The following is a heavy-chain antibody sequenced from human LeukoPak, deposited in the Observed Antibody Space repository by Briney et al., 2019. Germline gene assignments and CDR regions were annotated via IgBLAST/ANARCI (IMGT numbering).Heavy chain of an antibody. CDR1: GGSISSSSYY. CDR2: IYYSGST. V-gene: IGHV4-39*01. D-gene: IGHD6-6*01. Sequence: SETLSLTCTVSGGSISSSSYYWGWIRQPPGKGLEWIGSIYYSGSTYYNPSLKSRVTISVDTSKNQFSLKLSSVTAADTAVYYCARPPVLYSSSSAFDIWGQGTMVTVSS. CDR3: ARPPVLYSSSSAFDI. J-gene: IGHJ3*02.